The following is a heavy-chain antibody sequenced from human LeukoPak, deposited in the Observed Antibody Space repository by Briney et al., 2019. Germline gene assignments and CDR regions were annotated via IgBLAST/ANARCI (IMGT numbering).Heavy chain of an antibody. D-gene: IGHD3-22*01. CDR2: IIPIFGTA. CDR3: AIPRRYYDSSGNHYGMDV. Sequence: SVKVSCKASVGTFSSYAISWVRQAPGQGLEWMGGIIPIFGTANYAQKFQGRVTITADESMSTAYIELSSLRSEDTAVYYCAIPRRYYDSSGNHYGMDVWGQGTTVTVSS. CDR1: VGTFSSYA. J-gene: IGHJ6*02. V-gene: IGHV1-69*13.